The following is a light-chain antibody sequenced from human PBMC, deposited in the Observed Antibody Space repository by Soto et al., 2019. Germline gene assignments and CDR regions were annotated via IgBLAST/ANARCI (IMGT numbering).Light chain of an antibody. Sequence: DIQMTQSPSSLSASVGDRVTITCQASQEISNYLNWYQQKPGKAPKLQSYDASNLETGVPSRFSGSGSGTDFTFTISSLQPEDIATYYCQQYDNLPLTFGGGTKVEIK. J-gene: IGKJ4*01. CDR3: QQYDNLPLT. CDR1: QEISNY. V-gene: IGKV1-33*01. CDR2: DAS.